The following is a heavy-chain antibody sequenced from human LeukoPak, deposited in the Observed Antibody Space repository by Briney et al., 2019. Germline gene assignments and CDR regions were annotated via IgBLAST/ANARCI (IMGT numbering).Heavy chain of an antibody. J-gene: IGHJ5*02. CDR3: ARGQSSGWYRLTSSWFDP. V-gene: IGHV1-8*01. CDR2: MNPNSGNT. CDR1: GYTFTSYD. D-gene: IGHD6-19*01. Sequence: ASVKVSCKASGYTFTSYDINWVRQATGQGLEWMGWMNPNSGNTGYAQKFQGRVTITRNTSISTAYMELSSLRSEDTAVYYCARGQSSGWYRLTSSWFDPWGQGTLVTVSS.